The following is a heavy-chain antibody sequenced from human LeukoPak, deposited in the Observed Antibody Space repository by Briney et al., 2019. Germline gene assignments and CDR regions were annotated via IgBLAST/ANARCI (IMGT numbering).Heavy chain of an antibody. D-gene: IGHD1-26*01. J-gene: IGHJ3*02. V-gene: IGHV3-21*01. Sequence: GGSLRLSCAASGFTFSSYSMNWVRQAPGKGLEWVSSISSSNSYIYYADSVKGRFTISRDDARNSLYLQMNILGAEDTAVYYCAGDPTSSWETAFDIWGQGTVVTVSS. CDR1: GFTFSSYS. CDR2: ISSSNSYI. CDR3: AGDPTSSWETAFDI.